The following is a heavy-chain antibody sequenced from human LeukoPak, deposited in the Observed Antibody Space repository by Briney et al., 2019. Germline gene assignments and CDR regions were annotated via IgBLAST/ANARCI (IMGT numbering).Heavy chain of an antibody. CDR2: IIPIFGTA. CDR1: GGTFSCYA. D-gene: IGHD3-3*01. Sequence: ASVKVSCKASGGTFSCYAISWVRQAPGQGLEWMGGIIPIFGTANYAQKFQGRVTITTDESTSTAYMELSSLRSEDTAVYYCARAGYYDFWSGYPNPNYYYYYMDVWGKGTTVTVSS. J-gene: IGHJ6*03. CDR3: ARAGYYDFWSGYPNPNYYYYYMDV. V-gene: IGHV1-69*05.